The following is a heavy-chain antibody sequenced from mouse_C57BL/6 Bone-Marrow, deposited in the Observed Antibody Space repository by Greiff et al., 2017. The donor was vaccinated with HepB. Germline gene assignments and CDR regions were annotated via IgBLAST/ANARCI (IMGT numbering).Heavy chain of an antibody. Sequence: QVQLQQSGPELVKPGASVKISCKASGYAFSSSWMNWVKQRPGKGLEWIGRIYPGDGDTNYNGKFKGKATLTADKSSSTAYMQLSSLTSEDSAVYFCAKRWLLPHYYAMDYWGQGTSVTVSS. CDR3: AKRWLLPHYYAMDY. J-gene: IGHJ4*01. CDR2: IYPGDGDT. CDR1: GYAFSSSW. D-gene: IGHD2-3*01. V-gene: IGHV1-82*01.